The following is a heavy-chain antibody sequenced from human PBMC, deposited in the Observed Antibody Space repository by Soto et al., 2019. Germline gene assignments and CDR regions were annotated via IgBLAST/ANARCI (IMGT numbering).Heavy chain of an antibody. Sequence: PGGSLRLSCAASGFTFSSYGMHWVRQAPGKGLEWVAVISYDGSNKYYADSVKGRFTISRDNSKNTLYLQMNSLRAEDTAVYYCTKLIGYCTSTTCPPYYWSMDVWDQGTTVTVSS. CDR3: TKLIGYCTSTTCPPYYWSMDV. CDR1: GFTFSSYG. CDR2: ISYDGSNK. J-gene: IGHJ6*02. D-gene: IGHD2-2*01. V-gene: IGHV3-30*18.